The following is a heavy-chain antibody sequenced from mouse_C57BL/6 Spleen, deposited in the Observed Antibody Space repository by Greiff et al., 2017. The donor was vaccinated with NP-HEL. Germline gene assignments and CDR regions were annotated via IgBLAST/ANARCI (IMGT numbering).Heavy chain of an antibody. Sequence: EVQRVESGGGLVQPGGSLSLSCAASGFTFTDYYMSWVRQPPGKALEWLGFIRNKANGCTTEYSASVKGRFTISRDNSQSILYLQMNALRAEDSATYYCARSTYYSNYEAMDYWGQGTSVTVSS. CDR3: ARSTYYSNYEAMDY. V-gene: IGHV7-3*01. CDR2: IRNKANGCTT. D-gene: IGHD2-5*01. J-gene: IGHJ4*01. CDR1: GFTFTDYY.